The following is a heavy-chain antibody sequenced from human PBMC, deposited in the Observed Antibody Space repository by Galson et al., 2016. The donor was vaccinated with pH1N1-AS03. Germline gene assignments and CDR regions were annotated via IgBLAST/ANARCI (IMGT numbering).Heavy chain of an antibody. CDR3: ATARGSTYGCFDC. CDR1: GFTFNSYA. Sequence: SLRLSCAASGFTFNSYAMYWVRRAPGKGLEWVSSIRGDDGSTYYADSVKGRFTISRDNSKNTLYLQMNSLRAEDTTVYYCATARGSTYGCFDCWGQGTLATVSS. J-gene: IGHJ4*02. CDR2: IRGDDGST. V-gene: IGHV3-23*01. D-gene: IGHD5-18*01.